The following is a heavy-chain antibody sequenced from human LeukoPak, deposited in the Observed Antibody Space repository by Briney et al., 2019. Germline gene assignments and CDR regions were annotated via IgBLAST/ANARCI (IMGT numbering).Heavy chain of an antibody. J-gene: IGHJ6*03. CDR1: GGTFSSYA. CDR2: IIPIFGTA. CDR3: ASVGGLPSYYYYYMDV. V-gene: IGHV1-69*01. D-gene: IGHD1-26*01. Sequence: SVKVSCKASGGTFSSYAISWVRQAPGQGLEWMGGIIPIFGTANYAQKFQGRVTITADESTSTAYMELSSLRSEDTAVYYCASVGGLPSYYYYYMDVWGKGTTVTVSS.